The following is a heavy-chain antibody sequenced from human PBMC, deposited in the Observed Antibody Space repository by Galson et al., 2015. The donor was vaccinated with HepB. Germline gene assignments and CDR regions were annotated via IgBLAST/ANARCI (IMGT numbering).Heavy chain of an antibody. J-gene: IGHJ3*02. CDR1: GYVFTSYG. CDR2: ISTYNDNT. V-gene: IGHV1-18*01. D-gene: IGHD6-19*01. Sequence: SVKVSCKASGYVFTSYGITWVRQAPGQGLEWMGWISTYNDNTNYAQNFQGRVTMTTDTSTNTAYMELRDLRSDDTAVYFCARGRTFAWLALADAFDIWGQGTTVTVSS. CDR3: ARGRTFAWLALADAFDI.